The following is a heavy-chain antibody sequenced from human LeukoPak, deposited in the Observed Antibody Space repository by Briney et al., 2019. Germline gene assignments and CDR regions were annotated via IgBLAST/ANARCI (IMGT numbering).Heavy chain of an antibody. CDR3: ARVVRELHLLDY. CDR2: ISAYNGNT. J-gene: IGHJ4*02. CDR1: GYTFTSYG. Sequence: ASVKVSCKASGYTFTSYGISRVRQAPGQGLEWMGWISAYNGNTNYAQKLQGRVTMTTDTSTSTAYMELRSLRSDDTAVYYCARVVRELHLLDYWGQGTLVTVSS. D-gene: IGHD3-10*01. V-gene: IGHV1-18*01.